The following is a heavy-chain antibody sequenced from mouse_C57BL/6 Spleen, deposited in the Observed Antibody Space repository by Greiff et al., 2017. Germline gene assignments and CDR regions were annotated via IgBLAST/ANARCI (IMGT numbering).Heavy chain of an antibody. V-gene: IGHV3-6*01. J-gene: IGHJ3*01. CDR3: AREGLRRGFAY. CDR2: ISYDGST. CDR1: GYSITSGYY. D-gene: IGHD2-4*01. Sequence: EVQLMESGPGLVKPSQSLSLPCSVTGYSITSGYYWNWIRQFPGNKLEWMGYISYDGSTNYNPSLKNRISITRDTSKNQFFLKLKSVTTEDTATYYCAREGLRRGFAYWGQGTLVTVSA.